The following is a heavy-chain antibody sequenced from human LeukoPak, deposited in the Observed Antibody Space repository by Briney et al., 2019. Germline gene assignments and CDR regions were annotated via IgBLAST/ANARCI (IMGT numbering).Heavy chain of an antibody. CDR1: GFTFSSYA. CDR3: ARDVGPIHFDY. Sequence: GGSLRLSCVASGFTFSSYAMSWVRQAPGKGLEWVATIDSSGGSTHYADSVKGRFTISRDSSKNTLYLQMDSLRAEDTAVYYCARDVGPIHFDYWGQGTLVTVSS. J-gene: IGHJ4*02. V-gene: IGHV3-23*01. CDR2: IDSSGGST. D-gene: IGHD1-26*01.